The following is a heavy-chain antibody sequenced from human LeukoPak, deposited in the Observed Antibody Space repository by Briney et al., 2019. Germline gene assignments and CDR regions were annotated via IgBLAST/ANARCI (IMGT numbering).Heavy chain of an antibody. Sequence: GSLRLSCAASGFTYSSYAMSWVRQAPGKGLEWVSAISGSGGSTYYADSVKGRFTISRDNSKNTLYLQMNSLRAEDTAVYYCAKGSSRPEPFDYWGQGTLVTVSS. CDR3: AKGSSRPEPFDY. CDR1: GFTYSSYA. D-gene: IGHD6-6*01. V-gene: IGHV3-23*01. CDR2: ISGSGGST. J-gene: IGHJ4*02.